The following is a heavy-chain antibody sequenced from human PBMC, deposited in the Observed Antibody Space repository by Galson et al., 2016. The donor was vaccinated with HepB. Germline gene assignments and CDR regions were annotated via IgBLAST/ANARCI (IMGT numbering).Heavy chain of an antibody. CDR1: GFSFNSYG. CDR2: IWHDGSNK. V-gene: IGHV3-33*01. D-gene: IGHD1-7*01. Sequence: SLRLSCAASGFSFNSYGMRWVRQAPDKGLEWVAFIWHDGSNKYYADSVKGRFTISRDNSKNTLYLQMNSLRAEDTAVYHCRGWNFDIDYWGQGTLVSVSS. CDR3: RGWNFDIDY. J-gene: IGHJ4*02.